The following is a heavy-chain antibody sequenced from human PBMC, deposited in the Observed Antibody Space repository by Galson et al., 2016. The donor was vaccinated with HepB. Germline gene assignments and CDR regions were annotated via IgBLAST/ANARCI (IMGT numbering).Heavy chain of an antibody. CDR1: GDSVSNADYY. CDR3: ARSKYPKSLNFDS. D-gene: IGHD2-2*02. J-gene: IGHJ4*02. V-gene: IGHV4-61*03. CDR2: IFSTGNT. Sequence: ETLSLTCSVSGDSVSNADYYWSWIRQPPGKGLEWVGYIFSTGNTKYNSSLKSRVTISLDASKSHFSLILNSVTAADSAVYYCARSKYPKSLNFDSWGQGTRVTVSS.